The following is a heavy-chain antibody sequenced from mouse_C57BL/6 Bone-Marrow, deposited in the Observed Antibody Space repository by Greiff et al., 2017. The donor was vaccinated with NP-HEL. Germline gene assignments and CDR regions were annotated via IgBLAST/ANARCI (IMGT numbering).Heavy chain of an antibody. J-gene: IGHJ4*01. CDR2: ISSGGSYN. Sequence: DVKLVESGGDLVKPGGSLKLSCAASGFTFSSYGMSWVRQTPAKRLEWVATISSGGSYNYYPDSVKGRFTISRDNAKNTLYRQMSSLKSEDTAMYYCASPYDYLYAMDYWGQGTSVTVSS. CDR1: GFTFSSYG. V-gene: IGHV5-6*02. CDR3: ASPYDYLYAMDY. D-gene: IGHD2-4*01.